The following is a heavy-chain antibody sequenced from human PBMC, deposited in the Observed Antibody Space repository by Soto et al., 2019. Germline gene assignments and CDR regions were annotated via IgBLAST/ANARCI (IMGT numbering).Heavy chain of an antibody. CDR2: ISGSGGST. V-gene: IGHV3-23*01. CDR3: AKDRNGPFLFDY. Sequence: EVQLLESGGGLVQPGGSLRLSCAASGFTFSSYAMSWVRQAPGKGLEWVSAISGSGGSTYYADSVKGRFTISRDNSKNTLYLQMNSLRAEDPAVYYCAKDRNGPFLFDYWGQGTLVTVSS. J-gene: IGHJ4*02. CDR1: GFTFSSYA. D-gene: IGHD1-1*01.